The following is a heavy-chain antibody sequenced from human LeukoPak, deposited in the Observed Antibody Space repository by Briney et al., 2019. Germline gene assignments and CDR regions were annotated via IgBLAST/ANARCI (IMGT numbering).Heavy chain of an antibody. D-gene: IGHD6-13*01. CDR3: AKLPGIAAALIDY. CDR2: ISYDGNNK. J-gene: IGHJ4*02. V-gene: IGHV3-30-3*02. CDR1: GFTFNNYA. Sequence: GGSLRLSCAASGFTFNNYAMHWVRQAPGKGLEWVAVISYDGNNKYYADSVKGRFTISRDNSKNTLYLQMNSLRAEDTAVYYCAKLPGIAAALIDYWGQGTLVTVSS.